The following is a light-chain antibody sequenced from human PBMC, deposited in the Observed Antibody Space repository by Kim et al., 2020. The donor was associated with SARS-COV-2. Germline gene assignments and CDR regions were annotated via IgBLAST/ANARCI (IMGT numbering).Light chain of an antibody. CDR1: STNIGSYF. CDR2: RNS. V-gene: IGLV1-47*01. Sequence: GQGVTISCTGGSTNIGSYFVSWNQHLQGTAPKLLIYRNSQRPSGVPYRLSGSKSGTSASLAISGLRSEDEADYYCAAWDDSLSAWVLGGGTQLTVL. CDR3: AAWDDSLSAWV. J-gene: IGLJ3*02.